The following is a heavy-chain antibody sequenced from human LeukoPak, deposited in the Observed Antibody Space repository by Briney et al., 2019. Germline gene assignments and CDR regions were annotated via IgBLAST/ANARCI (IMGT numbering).Heavy chain of an antibody. J-gene: IGHJ3*02. CDR1: GFTFSDNW. CDR3: ARGPVTRFEI. Sequence: GGSLRLSCAVSGFTFSDNWMSWVRQAPGKGLEWVANIKEDGSEKNYVDSVKGRFTISRDNSNNTLYLQMNSLRAEDTAVYYCARGPVTRFEIWGQGTMVTVSS. D-gene: IGHD4-17*01. V-gene: IGHV3-7*05. CDR2: IKEDGSEK.